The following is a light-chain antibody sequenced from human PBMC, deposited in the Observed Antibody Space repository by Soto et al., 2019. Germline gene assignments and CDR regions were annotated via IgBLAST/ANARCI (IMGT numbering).Light chain of an antibody. V-gene: IGKV3-15*01. CDR1: QSVSSN. CDR2: GAS. CDR3: QQYNNWPWT. Sequence: EIVTTQSPATLSVSPGERVTLSCRASQSVSSNLAWYQHKLGQAPRLLIYGASTRATCIPARFSGSGSGTEFTITISSLQSEDFAVYYCQQYNNWPWTFGQGPKVDIK. J-gene: IGKJ1*01.